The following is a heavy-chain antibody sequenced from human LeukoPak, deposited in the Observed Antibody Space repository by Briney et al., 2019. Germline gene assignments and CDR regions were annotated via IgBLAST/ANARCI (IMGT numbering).Heavy chain of an antibody. J-gene: IGHJ5*02. CDR3: AKDDNYIRFLS. CDR1: GFTFSNYA. Sequence: PGGSLRLSCAASGFTFSNYAMSWVRQAPGKGLEWVSIISGIGGNTYYADSVKGRFTISRDNSKNTLYLQMNSLRAEDTAVYYCAKDDNYIRFLSWGQGTLVTVSS. V-gene: IGHV3-23*01. D-gene: IGHD3-16*01. CDR2: ISGIGGNT.